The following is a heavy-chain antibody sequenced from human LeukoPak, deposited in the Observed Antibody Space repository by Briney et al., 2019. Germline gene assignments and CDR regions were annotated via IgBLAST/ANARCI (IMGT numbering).Heavy chain of an antibody. V-gene: IGHV3-33*01. Sequence: GRPPRLSSAASGFPFSSYCMHWVRQAPREGLGWGGVIWYDGSNRYYADSVKGRFTISRDNSKNTLYLQMNSLRAEDTAVYYCARDVVPAAIGWFDPWGQGTLVTVSS. D-gene: IGHD2-2*02. J-gene: IGHJ5*02. CDR3: ARDVVPAAIGWFDP. CDR2: IWYDGSNR. CDR1: GFPFSSYC.